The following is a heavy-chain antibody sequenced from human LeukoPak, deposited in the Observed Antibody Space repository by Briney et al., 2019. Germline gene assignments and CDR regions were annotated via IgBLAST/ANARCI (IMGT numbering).Heavy chain of an antibody. Sequence: PSETLSLTCTVSGYSISSGYYWGWIRQPPGKGLEWIGSIYHSGSTYYNPSLKSRVTISVDTSKNQFSLKLSSVTAADTAVYYCARDVGYSYGVFDYWGQGTLVTVSS. CDR1: GYSISSGYY. CDR2: IYHSGST. V-gene: IGHV4-38-2*02. CDR3: ARDVGYSYGVFDY. D-gene: IGHD5-18*01. J-gene: IGHJ4*02.